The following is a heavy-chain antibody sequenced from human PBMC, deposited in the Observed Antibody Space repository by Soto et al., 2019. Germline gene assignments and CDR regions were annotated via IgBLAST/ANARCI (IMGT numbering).Heavy chain of an antibody. D-gene: IGHD6-13*01. CDR3: ASLPRYSSSWY. CDR1: GFTFSSYW. J-gene: IGHJ4*02. V-gene: IGHV3-74*01. CDR2: INSDGSST. Sequence: GGSLRLSCAASGFTFSSYWMHWVRQAPGKGLVWVSRINSDGSSTSYADSVKGRFTISRDNAKNTLYLQMNSLRAEDTAVYYCASLPRYSSSWYWGQGTLVTVSS.